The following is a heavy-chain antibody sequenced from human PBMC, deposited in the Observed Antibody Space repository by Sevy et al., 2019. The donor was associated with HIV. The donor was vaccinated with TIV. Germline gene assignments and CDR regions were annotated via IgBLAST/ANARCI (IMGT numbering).Heavy chain of an antibody. CDR1: GFPFRDNI. D-gene: IGHD3-10*01. CDR3: LKDPGIPQDFDY. J-gene: IGHJ4*02. CDR2: ISSNGVST. Sequence: GGSLRLSCSASGFPFRDNIMGWVRQAPGKRLEYVSGISSNGVSTQFADSVKGRFTISRDNAKNTMYLQMRSLRPEDTAVYYCLKDPGIPQDFDYWGQGTLVSVSS. V-gene: IGHV3-64D*06.